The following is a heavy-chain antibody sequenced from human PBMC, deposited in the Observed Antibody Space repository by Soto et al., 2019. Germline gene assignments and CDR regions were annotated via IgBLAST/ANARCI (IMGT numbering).Heavy chain of an antibody. D-gene: IGHD6-25*01. CDR3: ARRKERSGPYYLDS. V-gene: IGHV1-8*01. CDR1: GYTFATYD. Sequence: QVQLVQSGAEVKKPGASVKVSCKASGYTFATYDFAWVRQATGQGLERMGWMNPNTGNTGYAQAFRGRVTMTRNTSITTAYMELSSLRSEDTAVYFCARRKERSGPYYLDSWGQGTLVTVSS. CDR2: MNPNTGNT. J-gene: IGHJ4*02.